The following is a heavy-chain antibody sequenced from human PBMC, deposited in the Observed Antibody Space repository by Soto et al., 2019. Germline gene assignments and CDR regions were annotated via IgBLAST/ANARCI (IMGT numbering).Heavy chain of an antibody. D-gene: IGHD3-22*01. J-gene: IGHJ6*02. Sequence: ESGGGVVQPGRSLRLSCTASEFTFSNFAMHWVRQAPGKGLEWVAVISYDGTKKYYADSVKGRFTISRDSSKNTLYLQMNSLRIEDTAVYYCAKDYYDSSRTVADVWGQGTTVTVSS. CDR1: EFTFSNFA. CDR3: AKDYYDSSRTVADV. CDR2: ISYDGTKK. V-gene: IGHV3-30*18.